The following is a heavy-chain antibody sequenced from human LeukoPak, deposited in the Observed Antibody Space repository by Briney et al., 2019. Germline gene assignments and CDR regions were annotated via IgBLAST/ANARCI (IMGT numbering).Heavy chain of an antibody. CDR1: GFTFSSYS. V-gene: IGHV3-48*01. D-gene: IGHD1-1*01. CDR3: ARGLEEDWFDP. Sequence: GGSLRLSCAASGFTFSSYSMNWVRQARGKGLEWVSYISSSSSTIYYADSVKGRFTISRDNAKNSLYLQMNSLRAEDTAVYYCARGLEEDWFDPWGQGTLVTVSS. CDR2: ISSSSSTI. J-gene: IGHJ5*02.